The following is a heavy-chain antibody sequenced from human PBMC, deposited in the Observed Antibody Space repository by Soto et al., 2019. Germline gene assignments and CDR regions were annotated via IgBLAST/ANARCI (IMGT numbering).Heavy chain of an antibody. V-gene: IGHV3-23*01. CDR3: AKDHAREQFVRGENWFDS. Sequence: GGSLRLSCTASGFTFTNYAMSLARQAPGKGLEWVSTISGSGVRTYYADSVKGRFTISRDNSKNTLDLQMNSLRAEDTAIYYCAKDHAREQFVRGENWFDSWGQGTLVTVSS. J-gene: IGHJ5*01. D-gene: IGHD6-6*01. CDR1: GFTFTNYA. CDR2: ISGSGVRT.